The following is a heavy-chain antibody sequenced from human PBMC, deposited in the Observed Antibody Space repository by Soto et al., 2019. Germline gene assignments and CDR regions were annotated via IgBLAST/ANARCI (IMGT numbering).Heavy chain of an antibody. D-gene: IGHD1-26*01. J-gene: IGHJ3*01. CDR1: GFTFNTYS. CDR2: ISSSSALI. Sequence: GGSLRFSCAASGFTFNTYSMNWVRQAPGMGLEWVAYISSSSALIQYADSVKGRFTISRDNPENSLYLQMSSLREEDTAVYYCAEGSAYDGFNVWGQGTMVTVSS. CDR3: AEGSAYDGFNV. V-gene: IGHV3-48*02.